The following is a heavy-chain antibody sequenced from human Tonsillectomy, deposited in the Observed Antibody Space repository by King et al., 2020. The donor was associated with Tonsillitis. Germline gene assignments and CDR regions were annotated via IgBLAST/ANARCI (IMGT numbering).Heavy chain of an antibody. D-gene: IGHD4-11*01. CDR1: GGSFSGYY. V-gene: IGHV4-34*01. CDR3: ARATVTWSYNWFDP. J-gene: IGHJ5*02. Sequence: VQLQQWGAGLLKPSETLSLTCAVYGGSFSGYYWSWIRQPPGKGLEWIGEINHSGSTNYHPSLKSRVTISVDTSKNQFSVKLSSVTAADTAVYYCARATVTWSYNWFDPWGHGTLVTVSS. CDR2: INHSGST.